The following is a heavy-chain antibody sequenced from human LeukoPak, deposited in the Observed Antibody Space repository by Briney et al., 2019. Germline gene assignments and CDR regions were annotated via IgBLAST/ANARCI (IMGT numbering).Heavy chain of an antibody. Sequence: SETLSLTCTVSGGSISSHYWSWIRQPPGKGLEWIGYMYNSGSTNYNPSLKSRVTISVDTSKNQFSLKLSSVTAADTAVYYCARVTTIFGVVVPWFDPWGQGTLVTVSS. J-gene: IGHJ5*02. D-gene: IGHD3-3*01. CDR3: ARVTTIFGVVVPWFDP. CDR1: GGSISSHY. V-gene: IGHV4-59*11. CDR2: MYNSGST.